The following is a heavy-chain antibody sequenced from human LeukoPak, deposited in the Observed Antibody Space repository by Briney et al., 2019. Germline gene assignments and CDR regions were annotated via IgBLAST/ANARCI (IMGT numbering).Heavy chain of an antibody. CDR1: GFTFSSYG. V-gene: IGHV3-30*03. J-gene: IGHJ6*02. D-gene: IGHD2-15*01. Sequence: RGSLRLSCAASGFTFSSYGMHWVRQAPGKGLEWVAVISYDGSNKYYADSVKGRFTISRDNSKNTLYLQMNSLRAEDTAVYYCALVVAATPYYYGMDVWGQGTTVTVSS. CDR3: ALVVAATPYYYGMDV. CDR2: ISYDGSNK.